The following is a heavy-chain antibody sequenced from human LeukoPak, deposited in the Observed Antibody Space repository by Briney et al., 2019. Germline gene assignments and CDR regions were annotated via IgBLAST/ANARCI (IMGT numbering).Heavy chain of an antibody. Sequence: MTSETLSLTCTVSGGSISSSSYYWGWIRQPPGKGLEWIGSIYYSGSTYYNPSLKSRVTISVDTSKNQFSLKLSSVTAADTAVYYCARIGGHYYYYMDVWGKGTTVTVSS. CDR3: ARIGGHYYYYMDV. V-gene: IGHV4-39*01. CDR1: GGSISSSSYY. D-gene: IGHD3-16*01. CDR2: IYYSGST. J-gene: IGHJ6*03.